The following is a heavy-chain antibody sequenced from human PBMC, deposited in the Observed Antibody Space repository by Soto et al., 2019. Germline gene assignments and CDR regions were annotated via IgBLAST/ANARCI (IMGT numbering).Heavy chain of an antibody. J-gene: IGHJ4*02. CDR3: ARGDSSSWYKFDY. CDR2: IYYSGST. V-gene: IGHV4-39*01. Sequence: SETLSLTCTVSGGSISSSSYYWGWIRQPPGKGLEWIGSIYYSGSTYYNPSLKSRVTISVDTSKNQFSLKLSSVTAADTAVYYCARGDSSSWYKFDYWGQGTLVTVSS. D-gene: IGHD6-13*01. CDR1: GGSISSSSYY.